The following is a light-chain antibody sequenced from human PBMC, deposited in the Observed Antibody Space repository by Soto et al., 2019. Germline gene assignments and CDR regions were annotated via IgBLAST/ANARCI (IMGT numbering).Light chain of an antibody. J-gene: IGKJ2*01. CDR2: GAS. Sequence: ESVLTQSPGTLSLSPGERATLSCRASQTNIGNYLAWYQQKPGQAPRLLIYGASNRATGVPDRFSGSYSGTDFSLTITRLEPEDFAVYYCEQHVNSVYIFGQGTRLEIK. CDR3: EQHVNSVYI. CDR1: QTNIGNY. V-gene: IGKV3-20*01.